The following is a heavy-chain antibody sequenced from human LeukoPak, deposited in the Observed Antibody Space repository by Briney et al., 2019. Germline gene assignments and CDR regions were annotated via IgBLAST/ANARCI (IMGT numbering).Heavy chain of an antibody. CDR1: GDSVSSNSAA. J-gene: IGHJ4*02. V-gene: IGHV6-1*01. Sequence: SQTLSLTCAISGDSVSSNSAAWNWIRQSPSRGLEWLGRTYYRSKLYNDYAVAVKSRIIINPDTSKNQFSLQLNSVTPEDTAVYYCARDPAAVAGKGGFDYWGQGTLVTVSS. D-gene: IGHD6-19*01. CDR3: ARDPAAVAGKGGFDY. CDR2: TYYRSKLYN.